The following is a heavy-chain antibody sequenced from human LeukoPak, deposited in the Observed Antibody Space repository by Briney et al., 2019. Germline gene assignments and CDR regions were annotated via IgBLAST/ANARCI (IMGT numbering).Heavy chain of an antibody. CDR3: ARMDRYCSSTSCYTGGPYYYYYYMDV. CDR2: IYTSGST. V-gene: IGHV4-4*07. Sequence: SETLSLTCTVSGGSISSYYWSWIRQPAGKGLEWIGRIYTSGSTTYNPSLKSRVTMSVDTSKNQFSLKLSSVTAADTAVYYCARMDRYCSSTSCYTGGPYYYYYYMDVWGKGTTVTVSS. CDR1: GGSISSYY. D-gene: IGHD2-2*02. J-gene: IGHJ6*03.